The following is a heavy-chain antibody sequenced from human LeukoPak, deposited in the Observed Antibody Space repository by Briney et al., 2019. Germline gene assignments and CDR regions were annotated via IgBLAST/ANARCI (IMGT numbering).Heavy chain of an antibody. V-gene: IGHV1-69*06. CDR1: GGTFSSHF. CDR2: INPIFGTD. Sequence: SVKVSCKASGGTFSSHFISWVRQAPGQGLEWMGGINPIFGTDHYAQKFQDRVTITADISTNTVYMELSNLRSEDTAMYYCARSDVLYASQGEARYFNHWGQGTLVTVSS. J-gene: IGHJ4*02. CDR3: ARSDVLYASQGEARYFNH. D-gene: IGHD3-16*01.